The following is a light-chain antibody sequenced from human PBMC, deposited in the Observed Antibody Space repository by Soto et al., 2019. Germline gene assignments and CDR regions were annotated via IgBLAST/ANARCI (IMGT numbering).Light chain of an antibody. Sequence: DSQMTQSPSSLSASVGDRVTITCRASQSISSYLNWYQHKPGKATKLLIYAASSLQSGVPSRFSGSGSGTDFTLTISSLQPEYFATYYCQQSYSTPKTFGQGTKVEIK. CDR1: QSISSY. V-gene: IGKV1-39*01. J-gene: IGKJ1*01. CDR2: AAS. CDR3: QQSYSTPKT.